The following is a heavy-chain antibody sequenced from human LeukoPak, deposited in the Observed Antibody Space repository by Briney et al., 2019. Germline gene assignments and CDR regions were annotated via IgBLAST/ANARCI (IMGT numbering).Heavy chain of an antibody. CDR3: AKRGVVIRVILVGFHKEAYYFDS. CDR1: GITLSNYG. D-gene: IGHD3-22*01. CDR2: LSGSVVST. J-gene: IGHJ4*02. V-gene: IGHV3-23*01. Sequence: GGSLRLSCAVSGITLSNYGMTWVRRAPGKGLEGVAGLSGSVVSTNYADSVKGRFTISRDNAKNTLYLQMNSLRAEDTAVYFCAKRGVVIRVILVGFHKEAYYFDSWGQGVLVTVSS.